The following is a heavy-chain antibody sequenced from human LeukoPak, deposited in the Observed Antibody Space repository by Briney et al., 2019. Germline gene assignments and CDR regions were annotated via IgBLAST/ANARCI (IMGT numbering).Heavy chain of an antibody. CDR2: IIPIFGTA. V-gene: IGHV1-69*06. CDR1: GGTFSSYA. J-gene: IGHJ4*02. D-gene: IGHD3-10*01. CDR3: ASGPNPKYYYGSGSYYTD. Sequence: SVKVSCKASGGTFSSYAISWVRQAPGQGLEWMGGIIPIFGTANYAQKFQGRVTITADKSTSTAYMELSRLRSEDTAVSYCASGPNPKYYYGSGSYYTDWGQGTLVTVSS.